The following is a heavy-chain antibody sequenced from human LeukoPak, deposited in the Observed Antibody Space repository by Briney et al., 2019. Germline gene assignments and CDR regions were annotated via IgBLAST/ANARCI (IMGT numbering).Heavy chain of an antibody. J-gene: IGHJ5*02. V-gene: IGHV3-30*04. CDR3: ARGSSVWWFDP. CDR2: ISYDGSNK. CDR1: GFTFSSYA. Sequence: GGSLRLSCAASGFTFSSYAMHWVRQAPGKGLEWVAVISYDGSNKYYADSVKGRFIISRDNSKNTLYLQMNSLRAEDTAVYYCARGSSVWWFDPWGQGTLVTVSS. D-gene: IGHD3-16*01.